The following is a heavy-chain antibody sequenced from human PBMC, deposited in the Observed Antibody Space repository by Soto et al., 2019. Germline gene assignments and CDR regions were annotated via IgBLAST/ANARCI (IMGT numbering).Heavy chain of an antibody. V-gene: IGHV3-64*01. CDR3: ARGRVEDSSGWATYFDY. CDR2: INTNGVNT. D-gene: IGHD6-19*01. J-gene: IGHJ4*02. CDR1: GFTFSGYS. Sequence: EVQLVESGGGLVQPGGSLRLSCAASGFTFSGYSMFWVRQAPGKGLEYVSAINTNGVNTFYAKSVKGRFTISRENSKNTMYLQMVSLRAEDMAVYYCARGRVEDSSGWATYFDYWCQGTLVTVSS.